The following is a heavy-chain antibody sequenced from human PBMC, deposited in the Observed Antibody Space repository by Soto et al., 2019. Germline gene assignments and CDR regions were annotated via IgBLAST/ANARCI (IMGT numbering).Heavy chain of an antibody. J-gene: IGHJ4*02. CDR2: IYYSGST. V-gene: IGHV4-31*03. D-gene: IGHD1-26*01. CDR3: ASDFSGSYPSFFDY. Sequence: SETLSLTCTVSGGSISSGGYYWSWIRQHPGKGLEWIGYIYYSGSTYYNPSLKSRVTISVDTSKNQFSLKLSSVTAADTAVYYCASDFSGSYPSFFDYWGRGTLVTVSS. CDR1: GGSISSGGYY.